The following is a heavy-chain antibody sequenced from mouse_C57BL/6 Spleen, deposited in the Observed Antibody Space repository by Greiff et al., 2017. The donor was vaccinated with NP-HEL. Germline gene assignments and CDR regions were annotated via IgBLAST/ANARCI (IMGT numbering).Heavy chain of an antibody. CDR1: GFNIKDYY. CDR3: AGGYYGSSYGGAWFAY. CDR2: IDPEDGET. D-gene: IGHD1-1*01. Sequence: EVQLQESGAELVKPGASVKLSCTASGFNIKDYYMHWVKQRTEQGLEWIGRIDPEDGETKSAPNFQVKATITAATSTNTAYLQLSSLTSEDTAVYYCAGGYYGSSYGGAWFAYWGQGTLVTVSA. J-gene: IGHJ3*01. V-gene: IGHV14-2*01.